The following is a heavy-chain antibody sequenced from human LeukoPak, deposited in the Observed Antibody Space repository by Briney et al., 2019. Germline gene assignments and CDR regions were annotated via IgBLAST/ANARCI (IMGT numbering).Heavy chain of an antibody. D-gene: IGHD2-15*01. CDR2: IYYSGST. CDR1: GGSISSYY. V-gene: IGHV4-59*01. CDR3: AREDIVVVVAATWGAFDI. Sequence: SETLSLTCNVSGGSISSYYWSWIRQPPGKGLEWIGYIYYSGSTNYNPSLKSRVTISVDTSKNQFSLKLSSVTAADTAVYYCAREDIVVVVAATWGAFDIWGQGTMVTVSS. J-gene: IGHJ3*02.